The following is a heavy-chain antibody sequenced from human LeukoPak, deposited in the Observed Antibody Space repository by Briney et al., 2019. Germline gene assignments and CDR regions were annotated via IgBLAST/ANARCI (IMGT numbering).Heavy chain of an antibody. Sequence: SETLSLTCTVSGYSISSGYYWGWIRQPPGKGLEWIGSIYHSGSTYYNPSLKSRVTISVDTSKNQFSLKLSSVTAADTALYYCAKDQGSSSGWYSRDGFALWGRGTMVTVSS. CDR1: GYSISSGYY. J-gene: IGHJ3*01. CDR3: AKDQGSSSGWYSRDGFAL. V-gene: IGHV4-38-2*02. CDR2: IYHSGST. D-gene: IGHD6-19*01.